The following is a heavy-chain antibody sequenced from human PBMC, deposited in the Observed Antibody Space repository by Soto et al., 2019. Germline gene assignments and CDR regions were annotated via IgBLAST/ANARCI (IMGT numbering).Heavy chain of an antibody. J-gene: IGHJ4*02. CDR3: AGFYGSDTYFTFQADS. Sequence: SETLSLTCSVSRASITSNSYYWGWIRQSPGKGLEWIASMYYGGSTYYNPSLKSRVTISADTSKNGFSPKMRSVSAADTAVYYCAGFYGSDTYFTFQADSWGQGIQVTVSS. D-gene: IGHD3-10*01. V-gene: IGHV4-39*01. CDR2: MYYGGST. CDR1: RASITSNSYY.